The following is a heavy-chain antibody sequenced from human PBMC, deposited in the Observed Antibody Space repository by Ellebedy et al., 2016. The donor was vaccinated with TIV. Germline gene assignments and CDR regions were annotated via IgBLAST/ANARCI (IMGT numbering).Heavy chain of an antibody. J-gene: IGHJ5*02. CDR3: ARRASYGDYAVQVNPWFDP. CDR1: GFNFRSYW. CDR2: IRQEGDEI. Sequence: PGGSLRLSCAASGFNFRSYWMTWVRQAPGKGLEWVAKIRQEGDEIYYVESVKGRFTISRGNAKNSLFLQVNSLRVEDTAVYYCARRASYGDYAVQVNPWFDPWGQGTLVTVSS. D-gene: IGHD4-17*01. V-gene: IGHV3-7*01.